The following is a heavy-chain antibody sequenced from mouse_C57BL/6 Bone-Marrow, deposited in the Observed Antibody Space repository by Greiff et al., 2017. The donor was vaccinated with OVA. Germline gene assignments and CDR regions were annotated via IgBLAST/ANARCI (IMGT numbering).Heavy chain of an antibody. CDR2: IYPRDGST. Sequence: VQLVESDAELVKPGASVKISCKVSGYTFTDHTIHWMKQRPEQGLEWIGYIYPRDGSTKYNEKFKGKATLTADKSSSTAYMQLNSLTSEDSAVYFCARQLSPYYDYDRIFDYWGQGTTLTVSS. J-gene: IGHJ2*01. D-gene: IGHD2-4*01. CDR1: GYTFTDHT. CDR3: ARQLSPYYDYDRIFDY. V-gene: IGHV1-78*01.